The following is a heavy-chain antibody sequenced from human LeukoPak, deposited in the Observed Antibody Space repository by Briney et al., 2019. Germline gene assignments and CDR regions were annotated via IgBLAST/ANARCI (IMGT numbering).Heavy chain of an antibody. Sequence: GASVKVPCKASGYTFTSYGISWVRQAPGQGLEWMGGIIPIFGTANYAQKFQGRVTITTDESTSTAYMELSSLRSEDTAVYYCARGHYDDAFDIWGQGTMVTVSS. CDR3: ARGHYDDAFDI. D-gene: IGHD3-22*01. CDR1: GYTFTSYG. J-gene: IGHJ3*02. V-gene: IGHV1-69*05. CDR2: IIPIFGTA.